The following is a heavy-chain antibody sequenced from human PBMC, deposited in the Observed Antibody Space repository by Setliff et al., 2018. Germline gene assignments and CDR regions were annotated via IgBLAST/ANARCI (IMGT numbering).Heavy chain of an antibody. J-gene: IGHJ3*02. CDR1: GGSISNYY. Sequence: SETLSLTCTVSGGSISNYYWSWIRQPAGKGLEWIGRIYTSGSTNYNPSPKSRVTMSVDTSKNQFSLKLSSVTAADTAVYYCARKGISALSGAFDMWGQGTMVT. CDR3: ARKGISALSGAFDM. D-gene: IGHD1-26*01. V-gene: IGHV4-4*07. CDR2: IYTSGST.